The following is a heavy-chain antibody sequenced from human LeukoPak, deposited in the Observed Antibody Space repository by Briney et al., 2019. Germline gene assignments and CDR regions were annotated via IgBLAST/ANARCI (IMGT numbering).Heavy chain of an antibody. Sequence: GFTXXXYAMXWVRQAPGKGLEGVAVISYDGSNKYYADSVKGRFTISRDNSKNTLYLQMNSLRAEDTAVYYCARDFVGDYGDYLGLGYWGQGTLVTVSS. J-gene: IGHJ4*02. V-gene: IGHV3-30-3*01. CDR1: GFTXXXYA. CDR2: ISYDGSNK. D-gene: IGHD4-17*01. CDR3: ARDFVGDYGDYLGLGY.